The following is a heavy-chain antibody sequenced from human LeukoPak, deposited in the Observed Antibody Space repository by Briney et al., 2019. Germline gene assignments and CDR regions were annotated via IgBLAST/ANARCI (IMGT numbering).Heavy chain of an antibody. J-gene: IGHJ5*02. CDR1: GGSISSGGYS. D-gene: IGHD2-15*01. V-gene: IGHV4-30-2*01. CDR2: IYHSGST. Sequence: SETLSLTCAVSGGSISSGGYSWSWIRQPPGKGLEWIGYIYHSGSTYYNPSLKSRVTISVDTSKNQFSLKLSSVTAADTAVYYCARGYGCSGGSCFNWFDPWGQGTLVTVSS. CDR3: ARGYGCSGGSCFNWFDP.